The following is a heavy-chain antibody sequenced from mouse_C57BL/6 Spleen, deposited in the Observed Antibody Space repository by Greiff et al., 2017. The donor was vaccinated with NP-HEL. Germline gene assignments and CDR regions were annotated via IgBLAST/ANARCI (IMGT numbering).Heavy chain of an antibody. CDR2: IYPGSGST. CDR1: GYTFTSYW. Sequence: QVHVKQPGAELVKPGASVKMSCKASGYTFTSYWITWVKQRPGQGLEWIGDIYPGSGSTNYNEKFKSKATLTVDTSSSTAYMQLSSLTSEDSAVYYCARSLGRADYWGQGTTLTVSS. J-gene: IGHJ2*01. D-gene: IGHD4-1*01. CDR3: ARSLGRADY. V-gene: IGHV1-55*01.